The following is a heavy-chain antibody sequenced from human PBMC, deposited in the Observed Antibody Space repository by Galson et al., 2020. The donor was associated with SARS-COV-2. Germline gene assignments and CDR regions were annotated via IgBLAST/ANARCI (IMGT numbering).Heavy chain of an antibody. J-gene: IGHJ4*02. V-gene: IGHV3-21*01. Sequence: GESLKISCAASGFTFSSYSMNWVRQAPGKGLEWVSSISSSSRYIYYADSVKGRFTISRDNAKNSLYLQMNSLRAEDTAVYYCARDLVGGEDCSGGSCYFDYWGQGTLVTVSS. CDR3: ARDLVGGEDCSGGSCYFDY. D-gene: IGHD2-15*01. CDR2: ISSSSRYI. CDR1: GFTFSSYS.